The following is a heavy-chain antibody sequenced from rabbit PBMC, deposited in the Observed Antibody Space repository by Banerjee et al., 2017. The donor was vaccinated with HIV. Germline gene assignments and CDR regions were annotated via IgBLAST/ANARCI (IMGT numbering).Heavy chain of an antibody. CDR2: IDPVFGST. CDR3: ARLGPNNNDYWDL. CDR1: GFDFSSYG. J-gene: IGHJ4*01. D-gene: IGHD3-1*01. V-gene: IGHV1S47*01. Sequence: QEQLVESGGGLVQPGGSLKLSCKASGFDFSSYGVSWVRQAPGKGLEWIGYIDPVFGSTYYASWVNGRFTISSHNAQNTLYLQLNSLTAADTATYFCARLGPNNNDYWDLWGPGTLVTVS.